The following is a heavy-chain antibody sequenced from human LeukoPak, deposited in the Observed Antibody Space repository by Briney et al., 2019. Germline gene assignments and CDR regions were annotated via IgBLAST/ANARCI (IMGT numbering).Heavy chain of an antibody. Sequence: ASVKVSCKASGYTFSDYYIHWVRQAPGQGLEWMGRINPNNGGTSYAQIFQGRVTMTRDTSFSTAYMELSRLRSDDTAVYCCTTGAAYAIYDAFDIWGQGTMVTVSS. CDR1: GYTFSDYY. CDR2: INPNNGGT. V-gene: IGHV1-2*06. J-gene: IGHJ3*02. CDR3: TTGAAYAIYDAFDI. D-gene: IGHD1-14*01.